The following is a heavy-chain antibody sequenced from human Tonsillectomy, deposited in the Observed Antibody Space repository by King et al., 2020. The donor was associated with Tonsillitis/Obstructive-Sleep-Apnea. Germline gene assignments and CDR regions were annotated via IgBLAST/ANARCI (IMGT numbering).Heavy chain of an antibody. J-gene: IGHJ6*03. V-gene: IGHV3-23*04. CDR1: GFTFSSYA. D-gene: IGHD3-22*01. CDR3: AKDSDSSGYYPSNYYYMDV. CDR2: IGGSGGSS. Sequence: VQLVQSGGGLVQPGGSLRLSCAASGFTFSSYAMTSVRQAPGKGLEWVSVIGGSGGSSYYADSVKGRFTISRDNSKNTLYLQMKSLRAEDTAVYYCAKDSDSSGYYPSNYYYMDVWGKGTTVTVSS.